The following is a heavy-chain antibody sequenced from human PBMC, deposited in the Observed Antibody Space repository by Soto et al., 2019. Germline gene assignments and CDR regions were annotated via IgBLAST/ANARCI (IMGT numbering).Heavy chain of an antibody. J-gene: IGHJ4*02. D-gene: IGHD3-16*01. V-gene: IGHV2-5*01. CDR1: GFSVSARGVG. CDR3: AHSPWGAAPDY. CDR2: IYWNDDK. Sequence: GSGPTLVNPTQTLTLTCTVSGFSVSARGVGVGWIRQPPGKALEWLGIIYWNDDKRYSPSLKSRLTITTDTSKNQVVLTMTNMDPVDTATYYCAHSPWGAAPDYWGQGTLVTVSS.